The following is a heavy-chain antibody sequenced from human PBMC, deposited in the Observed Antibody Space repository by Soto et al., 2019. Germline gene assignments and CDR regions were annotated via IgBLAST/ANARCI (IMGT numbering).Heavy chain of an antibody. J-gene: IGHJ4*02. CDR2: ISYEGSHT. D-gene: IGHD2-15*01. CDR3: AKEVHCGGGSCSWSEGFDY. Sequence: QVQLVESGGGVVQPGRSLRLSCAASGFIFSSYGMHWVRQAPGKGLEWVAVISYEGSHTYYADSVKGRFTITRDNSTTPLYLQMNSPRPEDTAVYYCAKEVHCGGGSCSWSEGFDYWGQGTLLTVSS. CDR1: GFIFSSYG. V-gene: IGHV3-30*18.